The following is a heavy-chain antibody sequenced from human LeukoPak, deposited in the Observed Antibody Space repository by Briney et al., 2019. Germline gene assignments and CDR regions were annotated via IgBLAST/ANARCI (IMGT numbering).Heavy chain of an antibody. CDR3: ARAPWKQLSTGYNWFDP. J-gene: IGHJ5*02. CDR2: IYYSGST. Sequence: PSETLSLTCTVSGGSISSYYWSWIRQPPGKGLEWIGDIYYSGSTNYNPSLKSRVTISVDTSKNQFSLKLSSVTAAATAVYYCARAPWKQLSTGYNWFDPWGQGTLVTVSS. CDR1: GGSISSYY. V-gene: IGHV4-59*01. D-gene: IGHD6-13*01.